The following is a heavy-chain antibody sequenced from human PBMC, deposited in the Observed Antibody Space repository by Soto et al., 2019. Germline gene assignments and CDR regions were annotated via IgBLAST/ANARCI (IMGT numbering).Heavy chain of an antibody. CDR3: ARDRYYCSLGSCYRGGAFDI. CDR1: GGTFSSYA. V-gene: IGHV1-69*13. J-gene: IGHJ3*02. D-gene: IGHD2-15*01. Sequence: SVKVSCKASGGTFSSYAISWVRQAPGQGLEWMGGIIPIFGTANYAQKFQGRVTITADESTSTAYMELSSLRSEDSAVYYCARDRYYCSLGSCYRGGAFDIWG. CDR2: IIPIFGTA.